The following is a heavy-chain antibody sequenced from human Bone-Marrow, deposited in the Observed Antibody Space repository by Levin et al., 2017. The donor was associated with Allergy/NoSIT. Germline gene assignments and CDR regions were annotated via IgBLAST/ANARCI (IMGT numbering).Heavy chain of an antibody. J-gene: IGHJ4*02. D-gene: IGHD4-23*01. CDR3: AREVGGKADY. CDR2: ISFSGGNT. V-gene: IGHV1-46*01. CDR1: GYTFTSYY. Sequence: ASVKVSCKASGYTFTSYYIHWVRQAPGQGLEWMGAISFSGGNTVYAQKFQVRVTMTRDTSTATVYMELSSLRSEDTAVYYCAREVGGKADYWGQGTLVTVSS.